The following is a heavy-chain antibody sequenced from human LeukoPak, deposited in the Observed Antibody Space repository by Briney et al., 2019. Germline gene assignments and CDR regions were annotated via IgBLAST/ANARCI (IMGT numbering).Heavy chain of an antibody. D-gene: IGHD2-21*01. V-gene: IGHV3-7*01. J-gene: IGHJ4*02. Sequence: GGSLRLSCAASEFTLSNYWMSWVRQAPGKGLEWVASIQKDGSQKYYLESVEGRFTISRDNTKNSLYLHMSSLRADDTAVYFCATVAGYFDYWGQGTLVTVSS. CDR2: IQKDGSQK. CDR3: ATVAGYFDY. CDR1: EFTLSNYW.